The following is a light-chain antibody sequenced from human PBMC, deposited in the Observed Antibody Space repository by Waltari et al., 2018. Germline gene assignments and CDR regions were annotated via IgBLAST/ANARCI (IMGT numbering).Light chain of an antibody. CDR3: STWDYSLSGYV. Sequence: QSALTQEASVSGTVGQKVTRSRFGQGHNVGTYSLGWHQQISHGAPKTVMFGNSRPSGIPDRFSASKSGTTASLTISGLQPEDEGVYSCSTWDYSLSGYVFGTGTKVTVL. J-gene: IGLJ1*01. CDR1: GHNVGTYS. CDR2: GNS. V-gene: IGLV1-44*01.